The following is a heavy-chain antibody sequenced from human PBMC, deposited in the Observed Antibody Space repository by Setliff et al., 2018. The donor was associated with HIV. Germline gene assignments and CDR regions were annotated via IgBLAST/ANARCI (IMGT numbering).Heavy chain of an antibody. J-gene: IGHJ3*02. CDR3: ARGGDRMQIWSRFPFDI. D-gene: IGHD3-10*01. V-gene: IGHV7-4-1*02. Sequence: GPSVKVSCKASGYTFNNYALYWVRQAPGQGFEWMGWINTNTGSPTYAQGFTRRFVFSLDPSVRTAYLQITGLKAEDTAVYYCARGGDRMQIWSRFPFDIWGQGTMVTVSS. CDR2: INTNTGSP. CDR1: GYTFNNYA.